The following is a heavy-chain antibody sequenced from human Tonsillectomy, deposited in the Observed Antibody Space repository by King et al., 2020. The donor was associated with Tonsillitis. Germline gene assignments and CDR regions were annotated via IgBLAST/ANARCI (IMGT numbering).Heavy chain of an antibody. Sequence: VQLVESGGGLVQPGGSLRLYCAASGFSFSNYDMHWVRQATGKSLEWVSAIGTAGDSYYPGSVKGRFTISRENAKNSLHLQMNSLRAGDTAVYYCARDNGDAFDIWGQGTMVTVSS. CDR2: IGTAGDS. D-gene: IGHD2-8*01. CDR1: GFSFSNYD. CDR3: ARDNGDAFDI. V-gene: IGHV3-13*01. J-gene: IGHJ3*02.